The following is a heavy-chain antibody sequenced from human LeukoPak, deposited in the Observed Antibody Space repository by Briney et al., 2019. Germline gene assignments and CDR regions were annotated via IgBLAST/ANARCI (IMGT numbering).Heavy chain of an antibody. D-gene: IGHD4-17*01. CDR1: GFTFSNYC. J-gene: IGHJ4*02. CDR3: VRARTTVPNLFDY. V-gene: IGHV3-74*01. CDR2: INGDETST. Sequence: GGSLRLSCTASGFTFSNYCTHWARQGRGTGLVWVARINGDETSTAYADSVKGRFTISRDNAKNTLYLQMNSLRADDMAVYYCVRARTTVPNLFDYWAQGTLVTVSS.